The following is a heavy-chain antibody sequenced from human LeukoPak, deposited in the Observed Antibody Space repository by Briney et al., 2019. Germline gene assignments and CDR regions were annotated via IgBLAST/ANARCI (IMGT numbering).Heavy chain of an antibody. CDR2: ISSSSSYI. CDR1: GFTFSSYS. Sequence: PGGSLRLSCAASGFTFSSYSMNWVRQAPGKGLEWVSSISSSSSYIYYADSVKGRFTISRDNAKNSLYLQMNSLRAEDTAVYYCARGYCSTTSCFDYWGQGTLVTVSS. V-gene: IGHV3-21*01. CDR3: ARGYCSTTSCFDY. J-gene: IGHJ4*02. D-gene: IGHD2-2*01.